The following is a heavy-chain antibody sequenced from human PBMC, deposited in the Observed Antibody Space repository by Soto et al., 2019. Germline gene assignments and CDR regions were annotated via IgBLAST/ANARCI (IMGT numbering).Heavy chain of an antibody. CDR1: RGSVSNKPYY. J-gene: IGHJ6*02. CDR3: PRDPRGRAAGFIYYYGMDV. CDR2: ISHRGCT. D-gene: IGHD6-13*01. Sequence: SETLSLTCSVSRGSVSNKPYYWGWLRHPPGKGLEWIGCISHRGCTNYTPSLESRVIISMDSSKNQVSLTLKSVTASDPAVYYCPRDPRGRAAGFIYYYGMDVWGQGTTVTVSS. V-gene: IGHV4-61*01.